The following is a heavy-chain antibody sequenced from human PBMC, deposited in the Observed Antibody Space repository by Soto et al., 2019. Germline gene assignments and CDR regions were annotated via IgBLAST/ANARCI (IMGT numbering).Heavy chain of an antibody. V-gene: IGHV4-59*01. D-gene: IGHD2-21*01. Sequence: PPGKGLEWIGYIYYSGSTNYNPSRKSRVTISVDTSKNQFSLKLSSVTAADTAVYYCARGIYVFCRAYYGRRYCSTVTAFLLNRSSDL. CDR2: IYYSGST. CDR3: ARGIYVFCRAYYGRRYCSTVTAFLLNRSSDL. J-gene: IGHJ2*01.